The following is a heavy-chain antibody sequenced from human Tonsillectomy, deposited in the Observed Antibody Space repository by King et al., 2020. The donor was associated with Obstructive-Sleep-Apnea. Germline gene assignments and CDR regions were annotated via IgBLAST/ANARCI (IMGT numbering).Heavy chain of an antibody. CDR3: AKDRVLGSAFDS. J-gene: IGHJ4*02. Sequence: VQLVESGGGLVRPGGSLRLSCAASGFSFSSYTMNWVRQAPGKGLEWVSTIRGGTGDTYYADSVKGRFTISRDLSKKTLYLQMNSLSAGDTAIYYCAKDRVLGSAFDSXGQGTLVTVSS. CDR1: GFSFSSYT. V-gene: IGHV3-23*04. CDR2: IRGGTGDT. D-gene: IGHD3-10*01.